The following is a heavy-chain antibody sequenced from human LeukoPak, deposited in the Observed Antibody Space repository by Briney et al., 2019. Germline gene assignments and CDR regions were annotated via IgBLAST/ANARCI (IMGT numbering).Heavy chain of an antibody. D-gene: IGHD3-16*01. J-gene: IGHJ4*02. V-gene: IGHV3-7*04. CDR1: GFKFRDYW. CDR3: ARGTYYYEF. CDR2: IKPDASEK. Sequence: SGGSLRLSCVASGFKFRDYWMSWVRQAPGKGLEWVANIKPDASEKYYVESVKGRFTISRDNAKNSLYLQMNSLRAEDTAVYYCARGTYYYEFWGQGTLVTVSS.